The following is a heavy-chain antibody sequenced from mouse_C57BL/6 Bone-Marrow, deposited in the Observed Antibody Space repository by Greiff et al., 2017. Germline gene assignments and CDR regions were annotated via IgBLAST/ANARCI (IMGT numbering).Heavy chain of an antibody. J-gene: IGHJ2*01. V-gene: IGHV1-5*01. D-gene: IGHD1-1*01. CDR1: GYTFTSYW. CDR2: IYPGNSDT. CDR3: TFYGSLVLFDY. Sequence: VQLQQSGTVLARPGASVKMSCKTSGYTFTSYWMHWVKQRPGQGLVWIGAIYPGNSDTSSNQKFKGKANLTAVPSASTAYMELSSLTNEDSAVYYCTFYGSLVLFDYWGQGTTLTVSS.